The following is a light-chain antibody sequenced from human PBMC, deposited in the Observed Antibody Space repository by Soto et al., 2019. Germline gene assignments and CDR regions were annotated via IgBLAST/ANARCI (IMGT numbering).Light chain of an antibody. J-gene: IGKJ1*01. CDR1: QSISSW. CDR3: QQYNSYPWT. Sequence: DIQMTQSPSTLSASVGDRVTITCRASQSISSWLAWYQQKPGKAPKLLIHKASSLESGVPSRFSGSGSGTEFTLTISSLQPDDVAAYYCQQYNSYPWTFGQGTKVEIK. V-gene: IGKV1-5*03. CDR2: KAS.